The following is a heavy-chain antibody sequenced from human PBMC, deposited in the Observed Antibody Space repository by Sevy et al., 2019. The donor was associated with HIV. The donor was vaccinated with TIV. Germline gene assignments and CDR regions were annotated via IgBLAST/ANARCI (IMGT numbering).Heavy chain of an antibody. Sequence: ASVKVSCKVSGKTLSDLSMHWVRQAPGKGLEWMGSFDPEDGETLYAQNFRARVTMTEDTSTDTAYMELSRLRSDDTAVYYCARGEWTVSDFDYWGQGTLVTVSS. V-gene: IGHV1-24*01. CDR3: ARGEWTVSDFDY. CDR1: GKTLSDLS. CDR2: FDPEDGET. D-gene: IGHD4-17*01. J-gene: IGHJ4*02.